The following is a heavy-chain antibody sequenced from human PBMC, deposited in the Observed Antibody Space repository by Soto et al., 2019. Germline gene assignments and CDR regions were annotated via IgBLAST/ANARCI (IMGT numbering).Heavy chain of an antibody. CDR2: IYYSGST. V-gene: IGHV4-59*01. J-gene: IGHJ6*02. Sequence: PSETLSLTCTVSGGSISSYYWSWIRQPPGKGLEWIGYIYYSGSTNYNPSLKSRVTISVDTSKNQFSLKLSSVTAADTAVYYCARDPGYSYGAYYYYGMDVWGQGTTVTVSS. CDR1: GGSISSYY. CDR3: ARDPGYSYGAYYYYGMDV. D-gene: IGHD5-18*01.